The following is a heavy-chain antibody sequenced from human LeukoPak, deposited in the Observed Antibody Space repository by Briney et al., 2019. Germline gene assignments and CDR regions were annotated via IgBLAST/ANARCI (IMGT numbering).Heavy chain of an antibody. CDR2: IYYSGST. CDR1: GGSISSGGYY. D-gene: IGHD2-15*01. V-gene: IGHV4-31*03. Sequence: SETLSLTCTVSGGSISSGGYYWSWIRQHPGKRVEWIGYIYYSGSTYYNPSLKSRVTISVDTSKNQFSLKLSSVTAADTAVYYCARDLRVVGAQYNWFDPWGQGTLVTVSS. CDR3: ARDLRVVGAQYNWFDP. J-gene: IGHJ5*02.